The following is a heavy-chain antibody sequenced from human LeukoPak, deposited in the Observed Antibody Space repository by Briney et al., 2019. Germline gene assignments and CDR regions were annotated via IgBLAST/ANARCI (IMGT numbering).Heavy chain of an antibody. D-gene: IGHD3-10*01. CDR1: GGSFSGHY. Sequence: SETLSLTCAVYGGSFSGHYWSWIRQPPGKGLEWIGEINHSGSTNYNPSLKSRVTISVDTSKKQFSLKLSSVTAADTAMYYCASPWGYGSGIWGQGTLVTVSS. CDR3: ASPWGYGSGI. V-gene: IGHV4-34*01. CDR2: INHSGST. J-gene: IGHJ4*02.